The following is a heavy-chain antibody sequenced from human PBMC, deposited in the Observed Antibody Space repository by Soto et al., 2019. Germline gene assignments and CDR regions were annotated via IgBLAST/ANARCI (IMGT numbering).Heavy chain of an antibody. Sequence: GGSLRLSCAASGFTLSNYAVNWVRQAPGKGLEWVSYISSGSGSIYYADSVKGRFTISRDNAKNSLYPQMNSLRDEDTAVYYCARAYSSGFDYWGQGTLVTVSS. CDR1: GFTLSNYA. V-gene: IGHV3-48*02. CDR2: ISSGSGSI. J-gene: IGHJ4*02. CDR3: ARAYSSGFDY. D-gene: IGHD6-19*01.